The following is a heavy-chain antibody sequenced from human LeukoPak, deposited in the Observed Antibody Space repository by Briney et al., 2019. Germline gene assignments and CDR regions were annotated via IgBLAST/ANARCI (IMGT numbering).Heavy chain of an antibody. CDR1: GGSISSSSYY. J-gene: IGHJ4*02. Sequence: TSETLSLTCTVSGGSISSSSYYWGWIRQPPGKGLEWIGSIYYSGSTYYNPSLKSRVTISVDTSKNQFSLKLSSVTAADTAVYYCARHGRLTGDFDYWGQGTLVTVSS. D-gene: IGHD7-27*01. V-gene: IGHV4-39*01. CDR2: IYYSGST. CDR3: ARHGRLTGDFDY.